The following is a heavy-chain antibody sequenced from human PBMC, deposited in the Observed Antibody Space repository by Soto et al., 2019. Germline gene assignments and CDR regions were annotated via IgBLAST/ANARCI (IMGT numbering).Heavy chain of an antibody. J-gene: IGHJ4*02. V-gene: IGHV1-8*01. CDR2: MNPNSGNT. CDR1: GYTITSYD. Sequence: QVQLVQSGAEAKKPGASVKVSCKASGYTITSYDINWVRQATGQGLEWMGCMNPNSGNTGYAQKFEGRGTMTRNTSIRTSYMELSSLRSEYTAVYYCASARNQPHYWGQVTLVTVSS. CDR3: ASARNQPHY. D-gene: IGHD6-6*01.